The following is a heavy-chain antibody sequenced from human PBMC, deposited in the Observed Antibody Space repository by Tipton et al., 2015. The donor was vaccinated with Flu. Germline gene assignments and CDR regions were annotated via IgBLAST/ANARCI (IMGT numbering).Heavy chain of an antibody. CDR2: INYSGST. Sequence: TLSLTCSVSGDSISSGTLYSGWIRHHPDKGLEYIGYINYSGSTYYNPSLKSRLTISVDTSKNQFSLKLTSVTTADTAICYCARLSFRYFLDSWGPGKLITVSS. V-gene: IGHV4-31*03. CDR3: ARLSFRYFLDS. D-gene: IGHD1-26*01. CDR1: GDSISSGTLY. J-gene: IGHJ4*02.